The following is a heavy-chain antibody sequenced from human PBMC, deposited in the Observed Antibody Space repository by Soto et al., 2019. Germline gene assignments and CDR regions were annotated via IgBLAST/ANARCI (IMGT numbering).Heavy chain of an antibody. CDR3: ARVMSPDIVVVPAAIMDYYGMDV. Sequence: SLRLSCAASGFTFSSYEMNWVLQAPGKGLEWVSYISSSGSTIYYADSVKGRFTISRDNAKNSLYLQMNSLRAEDTAVYYCARVMSPDIVVVPAAIMDYYGMDVWGQGTTVTVSS. D-gene: IGHD2-2*01. CDR2: ISSSGSTI. J-gene: IGHJ6*02. CDR1: GFTFSSYE. V-gene: IGHV3-48*03.